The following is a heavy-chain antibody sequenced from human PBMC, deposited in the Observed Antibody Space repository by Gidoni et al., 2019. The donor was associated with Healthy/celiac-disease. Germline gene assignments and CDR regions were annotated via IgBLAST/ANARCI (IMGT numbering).Heavy chain of an antibody. CDR2: IYYSGST. CDR3: ARRRDVSRPWDY. Sequence: GWIRQPPGKGLEWIGSIYYSGSTYYNPSLKSRVTISVDTSKNQFSLKLSSVTAADTAVYYCARRRDVSRPWDYWGQGTLVTVSS. V-gene: IGHV4-39*01. J-gene: IGHJ4*02. D-gene: IGHD1-1*01.